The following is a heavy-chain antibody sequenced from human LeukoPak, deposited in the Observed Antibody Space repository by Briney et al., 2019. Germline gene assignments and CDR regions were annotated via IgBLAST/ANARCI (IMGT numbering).Heavy chain of an antibody. Sequence: PSETLSLTCTVSGGSISSYYWSWIRQPPGKGLEWIGYIYYSGSTNYNPSLKSRVTISVDTSKNQFSLKLSSVTAADTAVYYCARPGDSSGHDAFDIWGQGTMVTVSS. CDR3: ARPGDSSGHDAFDI. D-gene: IGHD3-22*01. CDR2: IYYSGST. V-gene: IGHV4-59*08. CDR1: GGSISSYY. J-gene: IGHJ3*02.